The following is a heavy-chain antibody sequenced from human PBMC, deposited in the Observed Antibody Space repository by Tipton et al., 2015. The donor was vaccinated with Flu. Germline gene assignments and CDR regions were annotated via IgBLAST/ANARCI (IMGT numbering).Heavy chain of an antibody. CDR2: ISYDGSNK. J-gene: IGHJ4*02. CDR3: AKLVYCGGDCSNFDY. Sequence: SLRLSCAASGFTFSSYDMHWVRQAPGKGLEWVAVISYDGSNKNYGDSMKGRFTISRDNSKNTLYLQMNSLRVEDTAVYYCAKLVYCGGDCSNFDYWGQGTLVTVSS. CDR1: GFTFSSYD. D-gene: IGHD2-21*02. V-gene: IGHV3-30*18.